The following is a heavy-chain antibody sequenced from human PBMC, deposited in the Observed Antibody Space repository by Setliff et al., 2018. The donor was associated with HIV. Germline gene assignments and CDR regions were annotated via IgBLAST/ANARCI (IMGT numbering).Heavy chain of an antibody. Sequence: GGSLRLSCAASGFTFDDYGMSWVRQAPGKGLEWVSSISSSSSYIYYADSVKGRFTISRDNAKNSLYLQMNSLRAEDTALYYCARIRGFCSGGSCYPYYYYAMDVWGQGTTVTVSS. CDR2: ISSSSSYI. D-gene: IGHD2-15*01. J-gene: IGHJ6*02. V-gene: IGHV3-21*01. CDR1: GFTFDDYG. CDR3: ARIRGFCSGGSCYPYYYYAMDV.